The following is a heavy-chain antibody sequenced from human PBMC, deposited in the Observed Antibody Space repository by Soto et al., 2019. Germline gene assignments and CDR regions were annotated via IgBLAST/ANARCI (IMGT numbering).Heavy chain of an antibody. CDR2: INHSGST. V-gene: IGHV4-34*01. CDR1: GGSFSGYY. CDR3: ARGGGSAAGFYYYYGMDV. J-gene: IGHJ6*02. Sequence: KTSEPLSLTCAVYGGSFSGYYWSWIRQPPGKGLEWIGEINHSGSTNYNPSLKSRVTISVDTSKNQFSLKLSSVTAADTAVYYCARGGGSAAGFYYYYGMDVWGQGTTVTVSS. D-gene: IGHD6-13*01.